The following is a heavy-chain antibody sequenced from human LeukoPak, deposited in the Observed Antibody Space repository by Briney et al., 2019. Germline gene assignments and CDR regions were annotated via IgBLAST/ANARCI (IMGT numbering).Heavy chain of an antibody. CDR2: IYHSGST. V-gene: IGHV4-4*02. J-gene: IGHJ4*02. CDR1: GGSISSSNW. D-gene: IGHD1-26*01. CDR3: ARVSSGATTVDY. Sequence: SETLSLTCAVSGGSISSSNWWSWVRQPPGKGLEWIGEIYHSGSTNYNPSLKSRVTISVDKSKNQFSLKLSSVTAADMAVYYCARVSSGATTVDYWGQGTLVTVSS.